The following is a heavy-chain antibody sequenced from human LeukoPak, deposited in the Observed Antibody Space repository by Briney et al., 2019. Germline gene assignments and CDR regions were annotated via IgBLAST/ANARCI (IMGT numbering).Heavy chain of an antibody. CDR3: ARDYYYDSSGPVDY. Sequence: SETPSLTCSVSGGSISSSSYYWGWIRQPPGKGLEWIGSIYYSGSTYYNPSLKSRVTISVDTSKNQFSLKLSSVTAADTAVYYCARDYYYDSSGPVDYWGQGTLVTVSS. J-gene: IGHJ4*02. D-gene: IGHD3-22*01. V-gene: IGHV4-39*07. CDR2: IYYSGST. CDR1: GGSISSSSYY.